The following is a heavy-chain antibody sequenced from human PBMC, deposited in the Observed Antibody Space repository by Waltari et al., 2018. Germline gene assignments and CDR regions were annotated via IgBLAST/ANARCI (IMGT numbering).Heavy chain of an antibody. V-gene: IGHV4-39*01. Sequence: QLQLQESGPGLVKPSETLSITCTVSGGSISSSSYYWGWIRQPPGKGLEWIGSIYYSGSTYYNPSLKSRVTISVDTSKNQFSRKLSSVTAADTAVYYCARHWGPNAFDIWGQGTMVTVSS. J-gene: IGHJ3*02. CDR3: ARHWGPNAFDI. CDR2: IYYSGST. D-gene: IGHD3-16*01. CDR1: GGSISSSSYY.